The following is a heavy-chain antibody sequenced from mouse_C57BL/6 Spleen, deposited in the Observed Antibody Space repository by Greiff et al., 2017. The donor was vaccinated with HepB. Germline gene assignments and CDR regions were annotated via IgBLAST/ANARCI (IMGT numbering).Heavy chain of an antibody. CDR2: INPNNGGT. V-gene: IGHV1-26*01. CDR1: GYTFTDYY. Sequence: EVQLQQSGPELVKPGASVKISCKASGYTFTDYYMNWVKQSHGKSLEWIGDINPNNGGTSYNQKFKGKATLTVDKSSSTAYMELRSLTSEDSAVYYCARFGYDSFAYWGQGTLVTVSA. J-gene: IGHJ3*01. D-gene: IGHD2-4*01. CDR3: ARFGYDSFAY.